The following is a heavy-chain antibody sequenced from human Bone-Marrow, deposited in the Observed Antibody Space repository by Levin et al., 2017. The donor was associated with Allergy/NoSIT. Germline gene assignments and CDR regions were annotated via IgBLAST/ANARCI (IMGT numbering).Heavy chain of an antibody. D-gene: IGHD3-9*01. CDR1: GGSISSAGYH. CDR2: ISYRGTT. J-gene: IGHJ4*02. V-gene: IGHV4-31*03. Sequence: LRLSCTVSGGSISSAGYHWTWIRQSPGTGLEWIGYISYRGTTYYNPSLKIRLTMSLDTSEQRFSLNLNSVTAADTAIYYCARLDGYYFDYWGQGTLVTVSS. CDR3: ARLDGYYFDY.